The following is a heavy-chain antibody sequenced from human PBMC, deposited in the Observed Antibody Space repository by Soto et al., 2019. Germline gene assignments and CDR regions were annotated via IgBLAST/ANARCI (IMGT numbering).Heavy chain of an antibody. V-gene: IGHV1-8*01. CDR1: GYTFTSYD. CDR3: AGGVDYYASWDGECDI. Sequence: QVQLVQSGAEVKKPGASVKVSCKASGYTFTSYDINWVRQATGQGLEWMGWMNPNSGNTGYAQKFQGRVTMTSNTSISTYYMELSSMRYEDTAVYYCAGGVDYYASWDGECDIWGHGSMVTVSS. D-gene: IGHD3-10*01. CDR2: MNPNSGNT. J-gene: IGHJ3*02.